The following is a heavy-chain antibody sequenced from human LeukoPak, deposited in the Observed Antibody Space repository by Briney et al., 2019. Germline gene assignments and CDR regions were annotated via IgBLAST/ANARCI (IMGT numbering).Heavy chain of an antibody. J-gene: IGHJ5*02. CDR1: GGSISSYY. D-gene: IGHD2-2*01. CDR2: IYYSGST. CDR3: ARAIVVVPAAIWFDP. Sequence: SETLSLTCTVSGGSISSYYWSWIRQPRGKGLEWIGYIYYSGSTNYNPSLKSRVTISVDTSKNQFSLKLSSVTAADTAVYYCARAIVVVPAAIWFDPWGQGTLVTVSS. V-gene: IGHV4-59*01.